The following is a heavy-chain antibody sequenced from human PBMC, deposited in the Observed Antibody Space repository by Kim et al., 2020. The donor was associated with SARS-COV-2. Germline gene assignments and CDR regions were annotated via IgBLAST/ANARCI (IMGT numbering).Heavy chain of an antibody. CDR3: AKVGLGYCSGGSCYPDV. D-gene: IGHD2-15*01. J-gene: IGHJ6*02. CDR1: GFTFSSYG. Sequence: GGSLRLSCAASGFTFSSYGMHWVRQAPGKGLEWVAVISYDGSNKYYADSVKGRFTISRDNSKNTLYLQMNSLRAEDTAVYYCAKVGLGYCSGGSCYPDVWGQGTTVTVSS. V-gene: IGHV3-30*18. CDR2: ISYDGSNK.